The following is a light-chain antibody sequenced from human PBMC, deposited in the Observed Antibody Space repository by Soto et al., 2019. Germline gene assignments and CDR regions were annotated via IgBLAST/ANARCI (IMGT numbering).Light chain of an antibody. CDR3: QQRNNWPPT. Sequence: IVLTQSPATLSLSPGDRATLSCRASQSVRNDLAWSHQKPGQAPRALIYSASNRATGIPARFSGSGSGTECTLTISSLGPADFAVYYCQQRNNWPPTFGGGTKVEMK. V-gene: IGKV3-11*01. CDR2: SAS. J-gene: IGKJ4*01. CDR1: QSVRND.